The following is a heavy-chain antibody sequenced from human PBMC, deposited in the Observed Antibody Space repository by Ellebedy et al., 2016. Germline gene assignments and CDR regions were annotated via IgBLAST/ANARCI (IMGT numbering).Heavy chain of an antibody. J-gene: IGHJ5*02. D-gene: IGHD6-13*01. V-gene: IGHV1-8*01. Sequence: ASVKVSXXASGYTFTSYDINWVRQATGQELEWMGWMNPNSGNTGYAQKFQGRVTMTRNTSISTAYMELSSLRSEDTAVYYCAVRAAGTYWFNPWGQGTLVTVSS. CDR3: AVRAAGTYWFNP. CDR2: MNPNSGNT. CDR1: GYTFTSYD.